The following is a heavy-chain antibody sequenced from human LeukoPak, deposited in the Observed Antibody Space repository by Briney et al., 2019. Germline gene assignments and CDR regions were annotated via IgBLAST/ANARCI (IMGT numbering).Heavy chain of an antibody. CDR3: ARDLGAAAGYFDY. D-gene: IGHD6-13*01. J-gene: IGHJ4*02. CDR2: IYYSGST. V-gene: IGHV4-59*01. Sequence: SETLSLTCTVSGGSISSYYWSWIRQPPGKGREWIGYIYYSGSTNYNPSLKSRVTISVDTSKNQFSLKLSSVTAADTAVYYCARDLGAAAGYFDYWGQGTLVTVSS. CDR1: GGSISSYY.